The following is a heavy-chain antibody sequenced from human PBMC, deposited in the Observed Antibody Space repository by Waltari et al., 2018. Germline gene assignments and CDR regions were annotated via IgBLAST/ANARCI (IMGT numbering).Heavy chain of an antibody. V-gene: IGHV3-7*01. CDR1: GSTFSRYW. CDR3: AKSRGFEY. CDR2: INYDGRQK. D-gene: IGHD3-10*01. J-gene: IGHJ4*02. Sequence: EVQLVESGVGLVQHGGSLRLSCAVSGSTFSRYWMSWVRQTPGKGLEWVANINYDGRQKYYVDSVKGRFAISRDNAKNSVYLQMNSLRVEDTAVYYCAKSRGFEYWGQGALITVSS.